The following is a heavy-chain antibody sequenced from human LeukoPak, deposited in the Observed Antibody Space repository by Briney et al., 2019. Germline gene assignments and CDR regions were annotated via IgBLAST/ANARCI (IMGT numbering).Heavy chain of an antibody. CDR1: RYTFTTHD. D-gene: IGHD7-27*01. CDR2: MSPNSGDT. Sequence: ASVKVSCKASRYTFTTHDINWVRQATGQGLEWLGWMSPNSGDTGYAQKFQGRVTMTSDSSISTAYMGLSSLRSEDTAIYYCVRTPPNWGFDYWGQGTLVTVSS. J-gene: IGHJ4*02. V-gene: IGHV1-8*01. CDR3: VRTPPNWGFDY.